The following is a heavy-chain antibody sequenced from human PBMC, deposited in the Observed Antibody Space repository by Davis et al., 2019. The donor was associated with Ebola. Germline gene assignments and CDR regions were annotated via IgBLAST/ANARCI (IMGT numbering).Heavy chain of an antibody. D-gene: IGHD6-13*01. CDR2: IQSDGSRP. CDR1: GFTFSTYW. J-gene: IGHJ6*04. Sequence: GESLKISCAASGFTFSTYWMHWVRQAPGKGLVWVSRIQSDGSRPSYADSVRGRFTISRDNAKNTLYLQMNSLRAEDTAVYYCAREINQQLVPNYYYYYGMDVWGKGTTVTVSS. CDR3: AREINQQLVPNYYYYYGMDV. V-gene: IGHV3-74*01.